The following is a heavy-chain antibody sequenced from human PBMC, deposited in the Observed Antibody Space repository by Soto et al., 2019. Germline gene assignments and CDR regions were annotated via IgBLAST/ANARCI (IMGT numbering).Heavy chain of an antibody. J-gene: IGHJ1*01. CDR3: VSRYLEHCTSAWCSAPYDW. V-gene: IGHV3-7*05. CDR2: IKQDATEK. CDR1: GFTFSTSG. Sequence: ESGGGLVQPGGSLRLSCVVSGFTFSTSGLSWVRQAPGKGREWVAPIKQDATEKYYVDSVKGRFTISRDNTKKSLYLQMNSLRAEDTAVYYCVSRYLEHCTSAWCSAPYDWWGQGTLVTVSP. D-gene: IGHD3-9*01.